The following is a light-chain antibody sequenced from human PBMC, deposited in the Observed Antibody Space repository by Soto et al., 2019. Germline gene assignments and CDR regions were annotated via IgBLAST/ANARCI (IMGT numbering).Light chain of an antibody. J-gene: IGKJ5*01. V-gene: IGKV3-11*01. CDR2: GAS. CDR1: QSVSSN. Sequence: EIVMTQSPATLSLSPGERVTLSCRASQSVSSNLAGYQQKPPQPHRLILYGASNRATGSPARFCSGGAATDFSLTIISLEDEEFFVYYGQQRNNWPRITFGQGTRLEIK. CDR3: QQRNNWPRIT.